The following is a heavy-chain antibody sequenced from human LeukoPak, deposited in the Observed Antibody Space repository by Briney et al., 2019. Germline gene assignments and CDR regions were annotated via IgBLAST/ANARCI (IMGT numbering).Heavy chain of an antibody. CDR1: GFTVSSYW. Sequence: PGGSLRLSCVASGFTVSSYWMHWVRQAPGKGLVWVSRINSDGSTTNYADSVKGRFTISRDNAKNTLYLQMNSLRAEDTAVYYCARRGVVPAAPDYWGQGTLVTVSS. CDR2: INSDGSTT. CDR3: ARRGVVPAAPDY. V-gene: IGHV3-74*01. D-gene: IGHD2-2*01. J-gene: IGHJ4*02.